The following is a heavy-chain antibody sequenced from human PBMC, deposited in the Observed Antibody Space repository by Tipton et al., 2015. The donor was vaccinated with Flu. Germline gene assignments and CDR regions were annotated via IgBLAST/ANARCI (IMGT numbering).Heavy chain of an antibody. J-gene: IGHJ6*02. CDR3: VKDMGVAAVTEYGLDV. D-gene: IGHD2-21*02. V-gene: IGHV3-43*01. Sequence: GSLRLSCAASGFSFEDYTMHWVRQAPGKGLEWVSLISWNSDTTYYADSVKGRFTISRDNSKNSLYLHMNSLRTEDTALYYCVKDMGVAAVTEYGLDVWGQGTTATVSS. CDR1: GFSFEDYT. CDR2: ISWNSDTT.